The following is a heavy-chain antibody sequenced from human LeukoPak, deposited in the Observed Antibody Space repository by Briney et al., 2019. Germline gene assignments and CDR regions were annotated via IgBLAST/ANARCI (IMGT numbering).Heavy chain of an antibody. CDR3: VRGNYNFDY. CDR2: TYYRSKWYN. V-gene: IGHV6-1*01. CDR1: GESVSSDGAA. J-gene: IGHJ4*02. D-gene: IGHD1-7*01. Sequence: SQTLSLTCVISGESVSSDGAAWNWIRQSPSGGLEWLGRTYYRSKWYNEYAVSVKSRITVNPDTSKNQFSLQLNSVTPDDTAVYYCVRGNYNFDYWGQGTLVTVSS.